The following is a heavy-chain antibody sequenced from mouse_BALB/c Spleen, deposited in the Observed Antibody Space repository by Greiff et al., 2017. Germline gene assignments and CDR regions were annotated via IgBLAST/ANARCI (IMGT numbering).Heavy chain of an antibody. CDR3: ARSDDGYYERWFAY. CDR1: GYIFTSYV. CDR2: INPYNDGT. V-gene: IGHV1-14*01. J-gene: IGHJ3*01. D-gene: IGHD2-3*01. Sequence: VQLQQSGPELVKPGASVKMSCKASGYIFTSYVMHWVKQKPGQGLEWIGYINPYNDGTKYNEKFKGKATLTSDKSSSTAYMELSSLTSEDSAVYYCARSDDGYYERWFAYWGQGTLVTVSA.